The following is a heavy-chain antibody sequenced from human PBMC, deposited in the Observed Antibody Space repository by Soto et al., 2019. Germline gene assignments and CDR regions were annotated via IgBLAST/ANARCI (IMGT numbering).Heavy chain of an antibody. D-gene: IGHD6-6*01. J-gene: IGHJ6*02. Sequence: SVKVSCKASGFTFTSSAMQWVRQARGQRLEWIGWIVVGSGNTNYAQKFQERVTITRDMSTSTAYMELSSLRSEDTAVYYCASLVAARVTQFYYYYYYGMDVWGQGTTVTVSS. CDR3: ASLVAARVTQFYYYYYYGMDV. CDR2: IVVGSGNT. V-gene: IGHV1-58*02. CDR1: GFTFTSSA.